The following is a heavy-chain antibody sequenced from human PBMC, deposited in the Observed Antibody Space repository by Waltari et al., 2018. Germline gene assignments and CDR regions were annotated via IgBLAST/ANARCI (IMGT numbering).Heavy chain of an antibody. J-gene: IGHJ3*02. CDR1: GFTFSSYG. CDR3: AKALDVYDAFDI. CDR2: IRYDGSNK. V-gene: IGHV3-30*02. Sequence: QVQLVESGGGVVQPGGSLRLSCAASGFTFSSYGMHWVRQAPGKGLEWVAFIRYDGSNKYYADSVKGRFTISRDNSKNTLYLQMNSLRAEDTAVYYCAKALDVYDAFDIWGQGTMVTVSS. D-gene: IGHD1-1*01.